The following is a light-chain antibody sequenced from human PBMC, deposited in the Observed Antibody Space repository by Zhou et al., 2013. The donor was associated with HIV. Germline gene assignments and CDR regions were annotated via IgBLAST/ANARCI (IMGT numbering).Light chain of an antibody. CDR1: QSVRNY. CDR2: DTF. J-gene: IGKJ5*01. CDR3: QQRSDWPIT. V-gene: IGKV3-11*01. Sequence: EVVLTQSPVTLSLSPGERATLSCRASQSVRNYLAWYQQKCGQAPRLLIYDTFNRAHWHPSQVQWQWVWDRLHSHHQQPKSLKYFAIYYCQQRSDWPITFGQGTRLEIK.